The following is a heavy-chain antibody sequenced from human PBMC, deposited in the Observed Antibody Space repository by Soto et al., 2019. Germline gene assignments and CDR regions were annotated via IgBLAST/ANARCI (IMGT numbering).Heavy chain of an antibody. CDR3: ARDRRQSITMVRGVIMINAYGMDV. CDR2: INPNSGGT. Sequence: GASVKVSCKASGYTFTSYYMHWVRQAPGQGLEWMGWINPNSGGTNYAQKFQGRVTMTRDTSISTAYMELSRLRSEDTAVYYCARDRRQSITMVRGVIMINAYGMDVWGQGTTVTVSS. CDR1: GYTFTSYY. D-gene: IGHD3-10*01. V-gene: IGHV1-2*02. J-gene: IGHJ6*02.